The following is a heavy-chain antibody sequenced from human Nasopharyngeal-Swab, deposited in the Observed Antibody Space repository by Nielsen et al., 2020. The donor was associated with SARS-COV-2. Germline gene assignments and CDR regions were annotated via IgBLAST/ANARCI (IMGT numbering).Heavy chain of an antibody. CDR3: ANSWYDYYYGVDV. CDR2: ISGSGGST. CDR1: GFTFSSYA. D-gene: IGHD6-13*01. V-gene: IGHV3-23*01. Sequence: GESLKISCAASGFTFSSYAMSWVRQAPGKGLEWVSAISGSGGSTYYADSVKGRFTISRDNSKNTLYLQMNSLRAEDTAVYYCANSWYDYYYGVDVWGQGTTVTVSS. J-gene: IGHJ6*02.